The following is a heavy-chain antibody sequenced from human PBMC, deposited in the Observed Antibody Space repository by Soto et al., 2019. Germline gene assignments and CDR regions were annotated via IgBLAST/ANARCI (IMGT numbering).Heavy chain of an antibody. J-gene: IGHJ6*03. CDR1: GYTFTGYY. V-gene: IGHV1-2*04. Sequence: GASVKVSCKASGYTFTGYYMHWVRQAPGQGLEWMGWINPNSGGTNYAQKFQGWVTMTRDTSISTAYMELSRLRSDDTAVYYCARGGLWTTPFYYMDVWGKGTTVTVSS. D-gene: IGHD3-3*01. CDR3: ARGGLWTTPFYYMDV. CDR2: INPNSGGT.